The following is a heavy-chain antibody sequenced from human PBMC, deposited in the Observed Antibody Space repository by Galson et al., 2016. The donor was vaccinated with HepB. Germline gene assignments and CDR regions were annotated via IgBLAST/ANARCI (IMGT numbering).Heavy chain of an antibody. D-gene: IGHD5-18*01. CDR1: GFTFSTYS. CDR2: ISSSRSYI. Sequence: SLRLSCAASGFTFSTYSMNWVRQVPGKGLEWVSSISSSRSYIYYGDSLKGRFTISRDNAKNSLYLQMNSLRAEGTAVYYCARDRGIQLWSRDGFDYWGQGTLVTVSS. J-gene: IGHJ4*02. CDR3: ARDRGIQLWSRDGFDY. V-gene: IGHV3-21*01.